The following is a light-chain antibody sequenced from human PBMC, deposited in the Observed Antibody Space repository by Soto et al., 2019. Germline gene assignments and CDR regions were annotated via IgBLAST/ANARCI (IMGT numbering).Light chain of an antibody. J-gene: IGLJ1*01. Sequence: QSVLTQPASVSGSPGQSITISCSGTSGGLGGYNYGSNYVSWYQQHPGTAPKPAIYEVDKRPSGVSTRFSGSRSDNTASLTISGLQIEDGAEDSCIVYGCSTALVFGTATKVPV. V-gene: IGLV2-14*03. CDR1: SGGLGGYNYGSNY. CDR3: IVYGCSTALV. CDR2: EVD.